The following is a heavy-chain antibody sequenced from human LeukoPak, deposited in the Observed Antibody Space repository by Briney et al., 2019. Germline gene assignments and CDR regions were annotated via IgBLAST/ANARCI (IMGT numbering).Heavy chain of an antibody. J-gene: IGHJ4*02. CDR2: INPNSGGT. CDR3: AGSPFSVRGIPHDY. Sequence: WASVKVSCKASGYTFTGYYMHWVRQAPGQGLEWMGWINPNSGGTNYAQKFQGRVTMTRDTSISTAYMELSRLRSDDTAVYYCAGSPFSVRGIPHDYWGQGTLVTVSS. D-gene: IGHD3-10*01. V-gene: IGHV1-2*02. CDR1: GYTFTGYY.